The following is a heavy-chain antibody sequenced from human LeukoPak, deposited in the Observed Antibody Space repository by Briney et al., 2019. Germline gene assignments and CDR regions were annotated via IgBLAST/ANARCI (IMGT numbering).Heavy chain of an antibody. V-gene: IGHV4-4*07. Sequence: PAETLTLTCTASGGTISSYYWRWIRQPAGKGLEWIGRIYTSGSTNYNPSLKSRVTMSVDTSKKQFSLKLSSVTAADTAVYYCGRDGRRGSGWYNGNAFDIWGQGTMVTVSS. D-gene: IGHD6-19*01. CDR3: GRDGRRGSGWYNGNAFDI. CDR1: GGTISSYY. CDR2: IYTSGST. J-gene: IGHJ3*02.